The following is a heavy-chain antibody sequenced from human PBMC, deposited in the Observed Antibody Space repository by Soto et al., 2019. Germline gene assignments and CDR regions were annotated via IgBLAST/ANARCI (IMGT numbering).Heavy chain of an antibody. D-gene: IGHD2-2*02. V-gene: IGHV4-34*01. Sequence: SETLSLTCAVYGGSVSGYYWGWSRQPPGKGLEWIGEINHSGSTNYNPSLKSRVTISVDTSKNQFSLKLSSVTAADTAVYDCARTLGYCSSTSCYRRGYYYYYYGMDVWGQGTTVTVSS. CDR1: GGSVSGYY. CDR2: INHSGST. CDR3: ARTLGYCSSTSCYRRGYYYYYYGMDV. J-gene: IGHJ6*02.